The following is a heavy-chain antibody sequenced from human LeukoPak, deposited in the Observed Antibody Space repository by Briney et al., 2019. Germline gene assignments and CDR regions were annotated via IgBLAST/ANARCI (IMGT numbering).Heavy chain of an antibody. Sequence: GGSLRLSCAASGFIFSSYSMNWVRQAPGKGLEWVSSISSSSSYIYYADSVKGRFTISRDNAKNSLYLQMNSLRAEDTAVYYCASDITTISGVVPHWGQGTLVTVSS. D-gene: IGHD3-3*01. V-gene: IGHV3-21*01. J-gene: IGHJ4*02. CDR3: ASDITTISGVVPH. CDR2: ISSSSSYI. CDR1: GFIFSSYS.